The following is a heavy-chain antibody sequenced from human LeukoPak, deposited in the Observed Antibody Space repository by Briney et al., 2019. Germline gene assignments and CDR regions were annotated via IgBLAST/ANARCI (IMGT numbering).Heavy chain of an antibody. CDR1: GGSISSSNW. CDR2: IYHSGST. J-gene: IGHJ5*02. CDR3: ARAIAVAVPGDWFDP. D-gene: IGHD6-19*01. V-gene: IGHV4-4*02. Sequence: GTLSLTCAVSGGSISSSNWWSWVRQPPGKGLEWIGEIYHSGSTNYNPSLKSRVTISVDKSKNQFSLKLSSVTAADTAVYYCARAIAVAVPGDWFDPWGQGTLVTVSS.